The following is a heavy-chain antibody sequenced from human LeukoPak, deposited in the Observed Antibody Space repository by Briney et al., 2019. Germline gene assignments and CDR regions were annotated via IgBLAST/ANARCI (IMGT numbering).Heavy chain of an antibody. D-gene: IGHD6-6*01. J-gene: IGHJ3*02. CDR2: ISYDGSNK. V-gene: IGHV3-30-3*01. CDR1: GFTFSSYA. CDR3: ARDRIEYSSSANAFDI. Sequence: PGGSLRLSCAASGFTFSSYAMHWVRQAPGKGLEWVAVISYDGSNKYYADSVKGRFTISRDNSKNTLYLQMNSLRAEDTAVYYCARDRIEYSSSANAFDIWGQGTMVTVSS.